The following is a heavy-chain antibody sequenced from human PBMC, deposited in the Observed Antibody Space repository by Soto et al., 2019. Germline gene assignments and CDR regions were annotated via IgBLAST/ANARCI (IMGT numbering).Heavy chain of an antibody. V-gene: IGHV4-59*01. Sequence: SETLSLTCTVSGGSISSYYWSWIRQPPGKGLEWIGYIYYSGSTNYNPSLKSRVTISVDTSKNQFSLKLSSVTAADTAVYYCARGTTHNRFDPWGQGTLVTVSS. D-gene: IGHD1-1*01. J-gene: IGHJ5*02. CDR3: ARGTTHNRFDP. CDR2: IYYSGST. CDR1: GGSISSYY.